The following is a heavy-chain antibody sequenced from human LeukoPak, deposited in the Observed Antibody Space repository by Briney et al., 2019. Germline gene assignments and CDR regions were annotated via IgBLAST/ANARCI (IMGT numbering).Heavy chain of an antibody. V-gene: IGHV3-30-3*01. CDR1: GFTFSSYA. D-gene: IGHD3-3*01. CDR2: ISYDGSNK. Sequence: GGSLRLSCAASGFTFSSYATHWVRQAPGKGLEWVAVISYDGSNKYYADSVKGRFTISRDNSKNTLYLQMNSLRAEDTAVYYCARGAMVIMPDYWGQGTLVTVSS. J-gene: IGHJ4*02. CDR3: ARGAMVIMPDY.